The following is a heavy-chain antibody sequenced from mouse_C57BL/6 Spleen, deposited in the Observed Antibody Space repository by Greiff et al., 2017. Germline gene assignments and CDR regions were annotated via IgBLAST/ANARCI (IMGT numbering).Heavy chain of an antibody. V-gene: IGHV1-66*01. J-gene: IGHJ3*01. CDR3: ARSFYYYGSEAWFAY. CDR1: GYSFTSYY. CDR2: IYPGSGNT. Sequence: QVQLKQSGPELVKPGASVKISCKASGYSFTSYYIHWVKQRPGQGLEWIGWIYPGSGNTKYNEKFKGKATLTADTSSSTAYMQLSSLTSEDSAVYYCARSFYYYGSEAWFAYWGQGTLVTVSA. D-gene: IGHD1-1*01.